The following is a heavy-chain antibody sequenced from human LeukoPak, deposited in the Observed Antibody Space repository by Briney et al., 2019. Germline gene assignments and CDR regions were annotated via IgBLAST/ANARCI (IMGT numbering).Heavy chain of an antibody. Sequence: GGSLRLSCGASGFSFRDHYMDWVRQPPGKGLEWVGRIRTKPKSYTTDYAASVKGRFTISRDDSKNLLYLQMNSLKTEDTAVYYCGRVGDYFDNNGYSLNTVDAWGRGTMVTVSS. V-gene: IGHV3-72*01. D-gene: IGHD3-22*01. J-gene: IGHJ3*01. CDR1: GFSFRDHY. CDR2: IRTKPKSYTT. CDR3: GRVGDYFDNNGYSLNTVDA.